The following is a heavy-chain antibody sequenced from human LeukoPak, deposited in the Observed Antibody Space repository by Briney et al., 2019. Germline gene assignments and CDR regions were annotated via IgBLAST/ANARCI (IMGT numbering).Heavy chain of an antibody. CDR2: ISSSGRTI. D-gene: IGHD4-17*01. CDR3: ARDSAGDYVDY. Sequence: GGSLRLSCSASGFTFSSYEMNWVRQAPGTGLEWVSHISSSGRTIYYADSVKGRFTISRDNAKNSLYLQMNSLRADDTAVYYCARDSAGDYVDYWGQGTLVTVSS. CDR1: GFTFSSYE. V-gene: IGHV3-48*03. J-gene: IGHJ4*02.